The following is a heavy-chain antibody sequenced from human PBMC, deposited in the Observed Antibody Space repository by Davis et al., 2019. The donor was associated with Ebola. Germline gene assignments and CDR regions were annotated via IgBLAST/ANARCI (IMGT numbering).Heavy chain of an antibody. D-gene: IGHD2-21*02. CDR2: INHSGST. J-gene: IGHJ4*02. Sequence: ESLKISCAASGFTFSSYSMNWVRQAPGKGLEWIGEINHSGSTNYNPSLKSRVTISVDTSKNQFSLKLSSVTAADTAVYYCARGVGVVTATINDYWGQGTLVTVSS. V-gene: IGHV4-34*01. CDR3: ARGVGVVTATINDY. CDR1: GFTFSSYS.